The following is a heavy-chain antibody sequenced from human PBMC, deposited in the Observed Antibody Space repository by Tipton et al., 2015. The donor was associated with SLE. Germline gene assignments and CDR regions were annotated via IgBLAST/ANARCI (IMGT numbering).Heavy chain of an antibody. CDR1: GFTFGDYA. J-gene: IGHJ3*02. CDR2: IRSKAYGGTT. V-gene: IGHV3-49*03. CDR3: TRAAAGAGAAFDI. Sequence: SLRLSCTASGFTFGDYAMSWFRQAPGKGLEWVGFIRSKAYGGTTEYAASVEGRFTISRDDSKSIAYLQMNSLKTEDTAVYYCTRAAAGAGAAFDIWGQGTMVTVSS. D-gene: IGHD6-13*01.